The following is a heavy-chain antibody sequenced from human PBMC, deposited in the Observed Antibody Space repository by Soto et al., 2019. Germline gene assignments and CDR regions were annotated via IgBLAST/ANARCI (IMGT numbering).Heavy chain of an antibody. J-gene: IGHJ6*02. Sequence: GGPLRLCCAASGFTFSNAWMSWVRQAPGKGLEWVGRIKSKTDGGTTDYAAPVKGRFTISRDDSKNTLYLQMNSLKTEDTAVYYCTTDFSGDYYYYGMDVWGQGTTVTVSS. V-gene: IGHV3-15*01. CDR1: GFTFSNAW. CDR3: TTDFSGDYYYYGMDV. CDR2: IKSKTDGGTT. D-gene: IGHD2-15*01.